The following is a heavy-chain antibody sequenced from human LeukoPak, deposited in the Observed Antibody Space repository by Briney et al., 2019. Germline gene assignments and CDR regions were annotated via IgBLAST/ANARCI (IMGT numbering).Heavy chain of an antibody. CDR3: TRVLLQGSSDY. J-gene: IGHJ4*02. CDR2: IYYRGNT. Sequence: SETLSLTCTVSGGSISGYFWSWIRQPPGKGLEWIGYIYYRGNTRYNPSLSSRVTISVVTSKSQFSLKLSSVTAADTAVYYCTRVLLQGSSDYWGQGTPVTVSS. CDR1: GGSISGYF. D-gene: IGHD6-6*01. V-gene: IGHV4-59*01.